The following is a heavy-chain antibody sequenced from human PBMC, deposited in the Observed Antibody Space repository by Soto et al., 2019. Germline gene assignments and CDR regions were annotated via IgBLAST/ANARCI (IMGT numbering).Heavy chain of an antibody. CDR2: ISYDGINK. V-gene: IGHV3-30*03. J-gene: IGHJ2*01. CDR3: ARSPQPTRGIHWYFDL. Sequence: GGSLRLSCAASGFTFNTYGMRWVRQAPGKGLEWVAAISYDGINKYYVDSVKGRFTISRDNSKNTLYVQTNSLRAEDTALYYCARSPQPTRGIHWYFDLWGRGILVT. CDR1: GFTFNTYG. D-gene: IGHD1-26*01.